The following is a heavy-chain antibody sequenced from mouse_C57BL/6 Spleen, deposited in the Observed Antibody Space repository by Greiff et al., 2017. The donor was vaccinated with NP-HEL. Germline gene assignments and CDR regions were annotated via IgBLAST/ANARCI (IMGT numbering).Heavy chain of an antibody. CDR1: GYTFTSYW. CDR2: IYPGSGST. J-gene: IGHJ1*03. V-gene: IGHV1-55*01. CDR3: ARRSGTVVSHWYFDV. D-gene: IGHD1-1*01. Sequence: QVQLQQPGAELVKPGASVKMSCKASGYTFTSYWITWVKQRPGQGLEWIGDIYPGSGSTNYNEKFKSKATLTVDTSSSTAYMQLSSLTSEDSAVYYCARRSGTVVSHWYFDVWGTGTTVTVSS.